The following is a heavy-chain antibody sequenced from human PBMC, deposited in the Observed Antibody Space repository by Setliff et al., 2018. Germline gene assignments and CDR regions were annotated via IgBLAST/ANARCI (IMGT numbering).Heavy chain of an antibody. Sequence: AGGSLRLSCGASGFTYNNDWVSWVRQAPGRGLEWVANINQAGSAKYYVDSVKGRFTISRDNAKNTLFLHMNNLRPEDTALYYCAKASLAYSFGYYFDSWGQGALVTVSS. CDR3: AKASLAYSFGYYFDS. J-gene: IGHJ4*01. CDR2: INQAGSAK. D-gene: IGHD5-18*01. CDR1: GFTYNNDW. V-gene: IGHV3-7*01.